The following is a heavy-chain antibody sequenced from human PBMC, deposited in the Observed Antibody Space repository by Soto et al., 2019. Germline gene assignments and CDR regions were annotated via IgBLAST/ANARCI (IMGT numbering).Heavy chain of an antibody. CDR1: GGSFSGYY. Sequence: PSETLSLTCAVYGGSFSGYYWSWIRQPPGKGLEWIGEINHSGSTNYNPSLKSRVTISVDTSKNQFSLKLSSVTAADTAVYYCARKHYDFWKVYGMDVWGQGTTVTVS. CDR2: INHSGST. D-gene: IGHD3-3*01. CDR3: ARKHYDFWKVYGMDV. V-gene: IGHV4-34*01. J-gene: IGHJ6*02.